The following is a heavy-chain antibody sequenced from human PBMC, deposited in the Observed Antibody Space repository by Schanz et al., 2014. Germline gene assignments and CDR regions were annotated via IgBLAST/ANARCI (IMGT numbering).Heavy chain of an antibody. D-gene: IGHD2-21*02. V-gene: IGHV3-11*04. J-gene: IGHJ6*03. CDR1: GFTFSSYY. CDR2: IISTGGTI. Sequence: PGGSLRLSCAASGFTFSSYYMSWIRQAPGKGLEWVSSIISTGGTIYYVDSVRGRFTISRDNAKNSLYLQMNSLRAEDTAVYYCARPSDSSWYMDVWGKGTTVTVSS. CDR3: ARPSDSSWYMDV.